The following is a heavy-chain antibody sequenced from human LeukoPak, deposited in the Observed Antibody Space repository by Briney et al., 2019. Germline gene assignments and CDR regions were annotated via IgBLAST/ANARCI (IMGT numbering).Heavy chain of an antibody. V-gene: IGHV4-34*01. Sequence: SETLSLTCAVYGGSFSGYYWSWIRQPPGKGLEWIGEINHSGSTNYNPSLKSRVTISVDTSKNQFSLKLSSVTAADTAVYYCARGYSSSRYYYYYGMDVWGKGTTVTVSS. D-gene: IGHD6-13*01. CDR3: ARGYSSSRYYYYYGMDV. J-gene: IGHJ6*04. CDR2: INHSGST. CDR1: GGSFSGYY.